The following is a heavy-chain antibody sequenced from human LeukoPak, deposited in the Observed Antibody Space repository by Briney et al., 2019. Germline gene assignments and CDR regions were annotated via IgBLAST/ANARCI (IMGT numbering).Heavy chain of an antibody. CDR3: AGSIAARLDY. J-gene: IGHJ4*02. D-gene: IGHD6-6*01. CDR2: INHSGST. CDR1: GGAFHEYY. V-gene: IGHV4-34*01. Sequence: SETPSLTCAVYGGAFHEYYWGWVRQPPRKGLEWIGEINHSGSTNYNPSLKSRVTISVDTSKNQFSLKLSSVTAADTAVYYCAGSIAARLDYWGQGTLVTVSS.